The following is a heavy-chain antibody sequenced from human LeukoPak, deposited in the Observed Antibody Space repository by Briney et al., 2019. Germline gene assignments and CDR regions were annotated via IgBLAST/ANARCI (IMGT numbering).Heavy chain of an antibody. V-gene: IGHV4-38-2*02. CDR2: IYHSGST. J-gene: IGHJ4*02. CDR3: ARVLKGRAPFDY. CDR1: VYSINSGYY. Sequence: SETLSLTCTVSVYSINSGYYWGWIRQPPGKGLEWIGSIYHSGSTYYNPSLKSRVTISVDTSKNQFSLKLSSVTAADTAVYYCARVLKGRAPFDYWGQGTLVTVSS.